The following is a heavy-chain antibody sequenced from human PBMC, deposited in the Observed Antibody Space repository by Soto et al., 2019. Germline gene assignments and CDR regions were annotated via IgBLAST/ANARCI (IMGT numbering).Heavy chain of an antibody. CDR1: GFTFSSYW. J-gene: IGHJ4*02. Sequence: EVQLVESGGGLVQPGGSLRLSCAASGFTFSSYWMSWVRQAPGKGLEWVANIRQDGSDKYYVDSVKGRFTISRDNSKNSVYLQMNSLRAGDTAIYYRASPQQWLGQRGDFDYWGQGTLVTVSS. CDR2: IRQDGSDK. V-gene: IGHV3-7*05. D-gene: IGHD6-19*01. CDR3: ASPQQWLGQRGDFDY.